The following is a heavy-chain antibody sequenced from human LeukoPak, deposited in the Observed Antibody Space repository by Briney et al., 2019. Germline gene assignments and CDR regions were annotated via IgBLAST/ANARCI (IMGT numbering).Heavy chain of an antibody. D-gene: IGHD3-22*01. CDR3: AIQQAYYYDSSGYYSFDY. CDR2: ISGSGGST. J-gene: IGHJ4*02. CDR1: GFTFSSYA. V-gene: IGHV3-23*01. Sequence: PGGSLRLSCAASGFTFSSYAMSWVRQAPGKGLEWVSAISGSGGSTYYADSVKGRFTISRDNSKNTLYLQMNSLRAEDTAVYYYAIQQAYYYDSSGYYSFDYWGQGTLVTVSS.